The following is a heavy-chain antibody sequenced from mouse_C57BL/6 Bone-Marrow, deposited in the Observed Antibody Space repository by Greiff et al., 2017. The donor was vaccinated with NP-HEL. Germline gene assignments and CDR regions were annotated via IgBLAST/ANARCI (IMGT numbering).Heavy chain of an antibody. V-gene: IGHV14-4*01. J-gene: IGHJ2*01. CDR2: IDPENGDT. CDR1: GFNIKDDY. D-gene: IGHD1-1*02. Sequence: EVQLQESGAELVRPGASVKLSCTASGFNIKDDYMHWVKQRPEQGLEWIGWIDPENGDTEYASKFQGKATITADTSSNTAYLQLSSLTSEDTAVYLCTTWGGGDYWGQGTTLTVSS. CDR3: TTWGGGDY.